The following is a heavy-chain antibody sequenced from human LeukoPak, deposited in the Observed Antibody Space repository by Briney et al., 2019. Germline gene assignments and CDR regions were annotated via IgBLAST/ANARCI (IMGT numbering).Heavy chain of an antibody. CDR2: IKSKSDRGTA. CDR1: GLIFSNAW. J-gene: IGHJ3*02. Sequence: PGGSLRLSCAASGLIFSNAWMIWVRQAPGKGLEWVGRIKSKSDRGTADYAAPVKGRFTISRDDSKDEVYLQMNSLEIDDTGLYFGTPGYWSGGNSYHGDDAFDIWGQGTMVTVSS. D-gene: IGHD2-15*01. V-gene: IGHV3-15*01. CDR3: TPGYWSGGNSYHGDDAFDI.